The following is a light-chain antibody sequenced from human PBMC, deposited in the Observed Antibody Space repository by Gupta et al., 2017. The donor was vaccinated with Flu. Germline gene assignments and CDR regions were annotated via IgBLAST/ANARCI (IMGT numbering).Light chain of an antibody. CDR1: SSDVGGYKY. Sequence: SVTISCTGTSSDVGGYKYVSWYQQHPGKAPKLILYDVSKRPSGVPDRFSGSKSGNTASLTISGLQADDEADYYCCSYAGSHTYVFGAGTKVTVL. CDR2: DVS. J-gene: IGLJ1*01. V-gene: IGLV2-11*03. CDR3: CSYAGSHTYV.